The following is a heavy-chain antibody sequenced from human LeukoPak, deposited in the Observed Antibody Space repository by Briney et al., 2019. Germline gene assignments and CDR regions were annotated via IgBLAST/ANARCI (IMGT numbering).Heavy chain of an antibody. Sequence: ASETLSLTCTVSGGSISSYYWSWIRQPPGKGLEWIGYIYYSGSTNYNPSPKSRVTISVDTSKNQFSLKLSSVTAADTAVYYCARSSGFGVVNLPFDYWGQGTLVTVSS. CDR3: ARSSGFGVVNLPFDY. J-gene: IGHJ4*02. CDR2: IYYSGST. V-gene: IGHV4-59*08. D-gene: IGHD3-3*01. CDR1: GGSISSYY.